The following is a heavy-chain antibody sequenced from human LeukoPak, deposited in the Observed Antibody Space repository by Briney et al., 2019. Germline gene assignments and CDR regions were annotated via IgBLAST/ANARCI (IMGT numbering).Heavy chain of an antibody. Sequence: PSETLSLTCTVSGGSISSSSYYWGWIRQPPGKGLEWIGSIYYSGSTYYNPSLKRRVTISVDTSKNQFSLKLSSVTAADTAVYYCARVSSAVAGTGNDYWGQGTLVTVSS. V-gene: IGHV4-39*01. CDR3: ARVSSAVAGTGNDY. CDR1: GGSISSSSYY. J-gene: IGHJ4*02. D-gene: IGHD6-19*01. CDR2: IYYSGST.